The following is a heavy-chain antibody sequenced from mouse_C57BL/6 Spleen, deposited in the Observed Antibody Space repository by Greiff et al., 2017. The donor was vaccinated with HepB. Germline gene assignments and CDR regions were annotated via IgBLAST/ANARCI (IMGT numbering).Heavy chain of an antibody. D-gene: IGHD1-1*01. CDR3: ARSRGSSYGDWYFDV. J-gene: IGHJ1*03. Sequence: EVQLQQSVAELVRPGASVKLSCTASGFNIKNTYMHWVKQRPEQGLEWIGRIDPANGNTKYAPKFQGKATITADTSSNTAYLQLSSLTSEDTAIYYCARSRGSSYGDWYFDVWGTGTTVTVSS. CDR1: GFNIKNTY. CDR2: IDPANGNT. V-gene: IGHV14-3*01.